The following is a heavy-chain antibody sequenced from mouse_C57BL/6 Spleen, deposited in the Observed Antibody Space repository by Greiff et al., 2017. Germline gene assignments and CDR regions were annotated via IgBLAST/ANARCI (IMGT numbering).Heavy chain of an antibody. V-gene: IGHV1-64*01. D-gene: IGHD1-1*01. CDR2: IHPNSGST. CDR3: ARGEKYCYYGRGWASFAY. Sequence: QVQLQQPGAELVQPGASVKLSCKASGYTFTSYWMHWVKQRPGQGLEWIGMIHPNSGSTNYNAKFKSKATMTVDKSSSTAYMQLSSLTSEDSAVYYCARGEKYCYYGRGWASFAYRGQGTLVTVSA. CDR1: GYTFTSYW. J-gene: IGHJ3*01.